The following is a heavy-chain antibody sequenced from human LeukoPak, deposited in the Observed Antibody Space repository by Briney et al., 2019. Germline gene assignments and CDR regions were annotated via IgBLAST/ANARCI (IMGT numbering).Heavy chain of an antibody. D-gene: IGHD5-24*01. J-gene: IGHJ4*02. V-gene: IGHV6-1*01. CDR2: TYYWSQWYY. Sequence: SQTLSLTCAISGESVSSTGASWNWIRQSPSRGLEWLGRTYYWSQWYYEYALSVKSRIIVAPDTSKNQFSLQLNSVTPEDTAVYYCVRGNYNFDYWGQGSLVTVSS. CDR3: VRGNYNFDY. CDR1: GESVSSTGAS.